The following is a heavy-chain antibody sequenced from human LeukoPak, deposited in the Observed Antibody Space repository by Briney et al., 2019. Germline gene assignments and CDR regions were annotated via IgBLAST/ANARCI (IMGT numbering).Heavy chain of an antibody. J-gene: IGHJ4*02. CDR2: ISINTDT. Sequence: TGGSLRLSCAASGIAVTGNYMSWVRQPPGKGLEWVAFISINTDTFYADSVRGRFTISRDSSKNTLFLQMSSLRDEDSAVYYCAIAQSWDELFDSWGQGTLVTVSS. CDR1: GIAVTGNY. D-gene: IGHD1-1*01. V-gene: IGHV3-53*01. CDR3: AIAQSWDELFDS.